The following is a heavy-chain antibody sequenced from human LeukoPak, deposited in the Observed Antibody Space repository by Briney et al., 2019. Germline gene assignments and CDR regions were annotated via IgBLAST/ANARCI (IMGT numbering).Heavy chain of an antibody. CDR3: ARQGVRYKYRSGWLTYNWFDP. Sequence: SQTLSLTCAISGDSVSSNSAAWNWIRQSPSRGLEWLGRTYRSTWYTDYAASVKSRISISPDTSKNQFSLHLSSVTPDDTAVYYCARQGVRYKYRSGWLTYNWFDPWGQGTLVNVSS. CDR2: TYRSTWYT. V-gene: IGHV6-1*01. J-gene: IGHJ5*02. CDR1: GDSVSSNSAA. D-gene: IGHD6-19*01.